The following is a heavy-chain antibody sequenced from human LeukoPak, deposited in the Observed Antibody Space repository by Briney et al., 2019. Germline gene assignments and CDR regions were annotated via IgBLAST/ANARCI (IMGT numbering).Heavy chain of an antibody. D-gene: IGHD2-2*01. CDR1: GGSISSYY. V-gene: IGHV4-4*07. J-gene: IGHJ2*01. CDR2: IYTSGST. CDR3: ARYCSSTNCYHWYFDL. Sequence: PSETLSLTCTVSGGSISSYYWSWIRQPAGRGLEWIGRIYTSGSTNYNPSLEGRVTMSVDTSKNQFSLRLSSVTAADTAVYYCARYCSSTNCYHWYFDLWGRGTLVTVSS.